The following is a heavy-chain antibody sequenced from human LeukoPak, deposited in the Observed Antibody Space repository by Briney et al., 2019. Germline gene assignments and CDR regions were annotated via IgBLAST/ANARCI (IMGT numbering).Heavy chain of an antibody. D-gene: IGHD3-9*01. CDR1: GFTFSSYG. CDR3: AKGGVYYDILTGS. CDR2: ISYDGSNK. J-gene: IGHJ5*02. V-gene: IGHV3-30*18. Sequence: GGSLRLSCAASGFTFSSYGMHWVRQAPGKGLEWVAVISYDGSNKYYADSVKGRFTISRDNSKNTLYLQMNSLRAEDTAVYYCAKGGVYYDILTGSWGQGTLVTVSS.